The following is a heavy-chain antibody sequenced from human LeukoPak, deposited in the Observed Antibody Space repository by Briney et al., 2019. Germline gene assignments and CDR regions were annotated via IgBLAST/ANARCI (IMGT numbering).Heavy chain of an antibody. J-gene: IGHJ3*02. Sequence: SETLSLTCTVSGGSISTYYWSWIRQPPGKGLEWIGYINYTGSTNYNASLKSRVTISVDTSKNQFSLKLSSVTAAGTAVYYCARAFRGIFGVFEAFDIWGQGTMVTVSS. CDR3: ARAFRGIFGVFEAFDI. V-gene: IGHV4-59*08. CDR2: INYTGST. CDR1: GGSISTYY. D-gene: IGHD3-3*01.